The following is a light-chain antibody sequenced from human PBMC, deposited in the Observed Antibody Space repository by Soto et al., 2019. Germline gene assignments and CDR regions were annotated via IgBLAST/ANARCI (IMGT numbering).Light chain of an antibody. J-gene: IGLJ1*01. V-gene: IGLV2-8*01. CDR3: ISYACCNTPDYV. CDR2: EVS. Sequence: QSVLTQPPSASGSPGQSVTISCTGTSSDVGGYNYVSWYQQHPGKAPKLMIYEVSKRPSGVPDRFSGSKSGNTASLTVSGLQAEDEADYYCISYACCNTPDYVFGTGTTLTVL. CDR1: SSDVGGYNY.